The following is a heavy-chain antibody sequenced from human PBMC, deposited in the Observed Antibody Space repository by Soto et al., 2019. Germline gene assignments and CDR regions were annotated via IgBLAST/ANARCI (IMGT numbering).Heavy chain of an antibody. V-gene: IGHV3-30-3*01. CDR2: ISYDGSNK. Sequence: QVQLVESGGGVVQPGRSLRLSCAASGFTFSSYAMHWVRQAPGKGLEWVAVISYDGSNKYYADSVKGRFTISRDNSKNXLYLQMNSLRAEDTAVYYCARDPLQVGSGYYYFDYWGQGTLVTVSS. J-gene: IGHJ4*02. CDR3: ARDPLQVGSGYYYFDY. CDR1: GFTFSSYA. D-gene: IGHD3-22*01.